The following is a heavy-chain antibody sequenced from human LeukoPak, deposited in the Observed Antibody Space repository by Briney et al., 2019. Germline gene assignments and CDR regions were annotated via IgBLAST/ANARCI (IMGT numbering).Heavy chain of an antibody. D-gene: IGHD3-10*01. CDR2: IYSGGST. CDR3: ARDTRGVRGGSPYYYGMDV. J-gene: IGHJ6*04. Sequence: GGSLRLSCAASGFTVSSNYMNWVRQAPGKGLEWVSVIYSGGSTYYADSVKGRFTISRDNSKNTLCLQMNSLRAEDTAVYYCARDTRGVRGGSPYYYGMDVRGKGTTVTVSS. CDR1: GFTVSSNY. V-gene: IGHV3-53*01.